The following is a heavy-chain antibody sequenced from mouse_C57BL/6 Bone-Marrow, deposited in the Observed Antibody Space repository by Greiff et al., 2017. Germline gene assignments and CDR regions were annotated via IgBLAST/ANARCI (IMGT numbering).Heavy chain of an antibody. CDR1: GFTFSDYG. CDR3: ARRYGSSPSFDY. D-gene: IGHD1-1*01. V-gene: IGHV5-17*01. J-gene: IGHJ2*01. Sequence: EVKLMESGGGLVKPGGSLKLSCAASGFTFSDYGMHWVRQAPEKGLEWVAYISSGSSTIYYADTVKGRFTISRDNAKNTLFLQMTSLRSEDTAMYYCARRYGSSPSFDYWGQGTTLTVSS. CDR2: ISSGSSTI.